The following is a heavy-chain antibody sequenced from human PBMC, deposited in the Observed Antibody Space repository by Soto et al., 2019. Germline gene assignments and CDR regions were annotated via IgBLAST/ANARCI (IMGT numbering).Heavy chain of an antibody. Sequence: ASVKVSCKASGYTFTSYGISWVRQAPGQGLEWMGWISAYNGNTNYAQKLQGRVTMTTDTSTSTAYMELRSLRSDDTAVYYCAREEGVVSPGDFDIWGQGTMVTVSS. CDR3: AREEGVVSPGDFDI. D-gene: IGHD3-22*01. V-gene: IGHV1-18*01. J-gene: IGHJ3*02. CDR1: GYTFTSYG. CDR2: ISAYNGNT.